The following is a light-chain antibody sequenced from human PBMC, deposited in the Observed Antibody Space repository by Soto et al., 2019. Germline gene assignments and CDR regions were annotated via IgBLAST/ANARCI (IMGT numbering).Light chain of an antibody. J-gene: IGLJ2*01. Sequence: QSALTQPPSVSAAPGQKVTISCSGSSSNIGNNYVSWYQQLPGTAPKLLIYDNNKRPSGIPDRFSGSKSGTSATLGITGLQTGDEADYYCGTWDSSLSYVVFGGGT. CDR1: SSNIGNNY. CDR3: GTWDSSLSYVV. CDR2: DNN. V-gene: IGLV1-51*01.